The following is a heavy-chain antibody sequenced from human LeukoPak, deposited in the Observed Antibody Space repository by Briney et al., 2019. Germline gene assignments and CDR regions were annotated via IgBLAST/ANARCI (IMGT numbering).Heavy chain of an antibody. CDR1: GFIFSSYA. CDR2: ISYDGSNK. CDR3: ARDLRENQYGMDV. V-gene: IGHV3-30*04. J-gene: IGHJ6*02. Sequence: GGSLRLSCAASGFIFSSYAMHWVRQAPGKGLEWVAVISYDGSNKYYADSVEGRFTISRDNSKNTLCLQMNSLRAEDTAVYYRARDLRENQYGMDVWGQGTTVTVSS. D-gene: IGHD1-14*01.